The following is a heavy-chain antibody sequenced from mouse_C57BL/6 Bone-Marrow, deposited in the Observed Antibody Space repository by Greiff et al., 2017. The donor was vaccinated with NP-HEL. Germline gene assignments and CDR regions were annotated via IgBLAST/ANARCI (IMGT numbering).Heavy chain of an antibody. Sequence: VQLQQPGAELVKPGASVKVSCKASGYTFPSYWMLWVKQRPGQGLEWIGRIHPSDSDTNYHQKFKGKATLTVDKSTSTAYMQHSSQTSEDSAVYYSAIEGYDDGYAYWGEGTLVTVAA. CDR2: IHPSDSDT. J-gene: IGHJ3*01. D-gene: IGHD2-2*01. CDR3: AIEGYDDGYAY. CDR1: GYTFPSYW. V-gene: IGHV1-74*01.